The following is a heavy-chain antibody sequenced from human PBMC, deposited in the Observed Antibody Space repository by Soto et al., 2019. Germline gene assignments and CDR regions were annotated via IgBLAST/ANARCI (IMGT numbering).Heavy chain of an antibody. Sequence: ASVKVSCKTSGYIFTGYYMHWVRQAPEQGIEWMGWINPNSGGTNYAQKFQGRVTMTRDTSISTAYMELSRLRSDDTAVYYCARATQYYGAFDIWGQGTMVTVSS. V-gene: IGHV1-2*02. CDR3: ARATQYYGAFDI. CDR1: GYIFTGYY. D-gene: IGHD4-17*01. CDR2: INPNSGGT. J-gene: IGHJ3*02.